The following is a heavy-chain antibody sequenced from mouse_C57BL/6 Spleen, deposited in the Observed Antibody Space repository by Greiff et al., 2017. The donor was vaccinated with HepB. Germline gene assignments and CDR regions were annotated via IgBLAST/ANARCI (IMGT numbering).Heavy chain of an antibody. CDR2: IHPNSGST. V-gene: IGHV1-64*01. CDR1: GYTFTSYW. Sequence: QVQLQQPGAELVKPGASVKLSCKASGYTFTSYWMHWVKQRPGQCLEWIGMIHPNSGSTNYNEKFKSKATLTVDKSSSTAYMQLSSLTSEDSAVYYCARNYYGSSYGYAMDYWGQGTSVTVSS. D-gene: IGHD1-1*01. J-gene: IGHJ4*01. CDR3: ARNYYGSSYGYAMDY.